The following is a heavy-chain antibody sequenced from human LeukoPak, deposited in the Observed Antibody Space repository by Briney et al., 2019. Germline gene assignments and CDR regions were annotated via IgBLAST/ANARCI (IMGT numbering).Heavy chain of an antibody. Sequence: GRSLRLSCAASGFTFSSYGMHWVRQAPGKGLEWVAVIWYDGSNKYYADSVKGRFTISRDNSKNTLYLQMNSLRAEDTAVYYCAKAYYGSGSYYYYYYGMDVWGKGTTVTVSS. J-gene: IGHJ6*04. CDR3: AKAYYGSGSYYYYYYGMDV. CDR1: GFTFSSYG. D-gene: IGHD3-10*01. V-gene: IGHV3-33*06. CDR2: IWYDGSNK.